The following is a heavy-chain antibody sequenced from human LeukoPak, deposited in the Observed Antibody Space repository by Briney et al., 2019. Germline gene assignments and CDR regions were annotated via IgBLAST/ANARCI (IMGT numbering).Heavy chain of an antibody. Sequence: PGGSLRLSCAASGFTFSSYSMNWVRQAPGKGLEWVSSISSSSSYIYYADSVKGRFTISRDNAKNSLYLQMNSLRAEDTAVYYCARAIFSAYQYYGMDVWGQGTTVTVSS. CDR1: GFTFSSYS. CDR3: ARAIFSAYQYYGMDV. D-gene: IGHD3-3*02. J-gene: IGHJ6*02. CDR2: ISSSSSYI. V-gene: IGHV3-21*01.